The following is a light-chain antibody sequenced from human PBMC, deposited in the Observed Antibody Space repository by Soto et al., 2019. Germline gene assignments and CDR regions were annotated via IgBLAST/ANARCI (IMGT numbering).Light chain of an antibody. CDR1: QSVSSN. CDR2: GAS. V-gene: IGKV3-15*01. Sequence: EIVITQSPATLSVSPGERATLSCSASQSVSSNLAWYQQKPGQAPRLLIFGASTRATGIPARFSGSESGTEFTLTISSLQSEDFAVYYCQQYNNWPPITFGQGTRLEIK. J-gene: IGKJ5*01. CDR3: QQYNNWPPIT.